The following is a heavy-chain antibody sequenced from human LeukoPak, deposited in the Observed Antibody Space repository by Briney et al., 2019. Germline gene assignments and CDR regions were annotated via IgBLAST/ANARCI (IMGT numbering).Heavy chain of an antibody. D-gene: IGHD3-10*01. V-gene: IGHV3-53*01. CDR2: IYRGGST. CDR1: GFTVSSNY. CDR3: ARIRGGWYIDY. J-gene: IGHJ4*02. Sequence: PGGSLRLSCAASGFTVSSNYMSWVRKAPGKGLEWVSVIYRGGSTYYADSVKGRLTISRDNSKNTLYLQMNSLRAEDTAVYYCARIRGGWYIDYWGQGTLVTVSS.